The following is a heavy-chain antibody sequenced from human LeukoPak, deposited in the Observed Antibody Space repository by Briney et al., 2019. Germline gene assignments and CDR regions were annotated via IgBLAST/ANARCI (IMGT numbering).Heavy chain of an antibody. Sequence: SETLSLTCGVFGVSINDYYWSWIRQSPGKGLEWIGEISHTEGTRYNPSLESRVTMSVGTSENQVSLKLIFVTAADTAVYYCARIRCGHSGSVCYNHWGLGTLVTVSS. CDR1: GVSINDYY. D-gene: IGHD2-21*01. CDR2: ISHTEGT. V-gene: IGHV4-34*01. J-gene: IGHJ4*02. CDR3: ARIRCGHSGSVCYNH.